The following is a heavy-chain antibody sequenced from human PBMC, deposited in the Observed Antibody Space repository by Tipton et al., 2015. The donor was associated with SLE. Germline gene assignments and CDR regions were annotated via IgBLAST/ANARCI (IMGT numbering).Heavy chain of an antibody. CDR2: IRYDGSNK. V-gene: IGHV3-30*02. CDR3: AREMAVGGGVDY. J-gene: IGHJ4*02. Sequence: SLRLSCAASGFTFSTYGMHWVRQAAGKGLEWVAFIRYDGSNKYCADSVKGRFTISRDNSKNTLYLQMNSLRAEDTAMYYCAREMAVGGGVDYWGQGTLVTVSS. D-gene: IGHD6-19*01. CDR1: GFTFSTYG.